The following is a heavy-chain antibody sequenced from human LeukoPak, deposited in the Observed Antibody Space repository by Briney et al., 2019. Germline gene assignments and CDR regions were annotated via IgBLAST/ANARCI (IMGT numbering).Heavy chain of an antibody. D-gene: IGHD3-3*01. V-gene: IGHV3-7*01. J-gene: IGHJ4*02. CDR3: VSGFLQWLY. Sequence: GSLRLSCAASGFIFGGYWMRWVRQAPGGGLEWVANTNPDGSIKYYVDSVNGRFTISRDNAKNSLYLQMNSLRAEDTAVYYCVSGFLQWLYWGQGTLVTVSS. CDR2: TNPDGSIK. CDR1: GFIFGGYW.